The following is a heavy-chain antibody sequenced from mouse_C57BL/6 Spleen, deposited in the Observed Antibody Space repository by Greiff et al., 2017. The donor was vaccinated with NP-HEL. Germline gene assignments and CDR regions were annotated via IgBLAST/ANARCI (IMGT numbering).Heavy chain of an antibody. Sequence: QVQLQQPGAELVKPGASVKLSCKASGYTFTSYWMHWVKQRPGQGLEWIGMIHPNSGSTNYNEKFKSKATLTVDKSSSTAYMQLSSLTSEDSAVYYCARRGIYYGSYYYAMDYWGQGTSVTVSS. CDR2: IHPNSGST. CDR1: GYTFTSYW. CDR3: ARRGIYYGSYYYAMDY. V-gene: IGHV1-64*01. D-gene: IGHD2-2*01. J-gene: IGHJ4*01.